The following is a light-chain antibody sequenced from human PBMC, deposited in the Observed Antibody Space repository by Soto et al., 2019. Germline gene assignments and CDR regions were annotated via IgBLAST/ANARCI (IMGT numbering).Light chain of an antibody. J-gene: IGKJ4*01. V-gene: IGKV3-15*01. Sequence: EIVLTQSPATLSVYPGERATLSCRASQRVDNNLAWYQLKPGQAPRLLIYGTYTRATGIPARFSGSGSGTEFTLTISSLRSEDVAVYYCQQCNNWPLTFGGGTKVEIK. CDR3: QQCNNWPLT. CDR2: GTY. CDR1: QRVDNN.